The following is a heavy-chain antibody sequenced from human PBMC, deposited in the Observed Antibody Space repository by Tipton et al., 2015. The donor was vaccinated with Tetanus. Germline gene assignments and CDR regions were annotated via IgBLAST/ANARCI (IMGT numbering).Heavy chain of an antibody. CDR1: GFSFSHHW. Sequence: SLRLSCVASGFSFSHHWMYWVRQTPEKGLAWVSRIDSFATTPTYADSVKGRFTISRDNAKNSLYLQMISLRAEDTAVYSCARGMAEASNCGGDCYSDYWGQGTLVTVSS. J-gene: IGHJ4*02. CDR3: ARGMAEASNCGGDCYSDY. V-gene: IGHV3-74*01. CDR2: IDSFATTP. D-gene: IGHD2-21*02.